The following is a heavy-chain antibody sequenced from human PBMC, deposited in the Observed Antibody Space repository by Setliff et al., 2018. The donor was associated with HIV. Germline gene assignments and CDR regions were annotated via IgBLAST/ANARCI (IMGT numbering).Heavy chain of an antibody. J-gene: IGHJ5*02. D-gene: IGHD3-3*01. CDR1: GDTFSNPA. CDR2: SIPLFGTA. V-gene: IGHV1-69*05. CDR3: AREVMATYYNFWSGSYNWFDP. Sequence: SVKVSCKASGDTFSNPALTWVRQAPGQGLGWMGGSIPLFGTANYAQKFQGRVTITTDESTSTAYMELSSLRPEDTAVYYCAREVMATYYNFWSGSYNWFDPWGQGTLVTVSS.